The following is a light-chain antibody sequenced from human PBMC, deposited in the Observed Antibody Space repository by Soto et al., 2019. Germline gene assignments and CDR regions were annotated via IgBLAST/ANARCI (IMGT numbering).Light chain of an antibody. J-gene: IGKJ1*01. CDR1: QSISSW. CDR2: DAS. V-gene: IGKV1-5*01. Sequence: DIQMTQYPSTLSASVGDRVSITCRASQSISSWLAWYQQKPGKAPKVLIYDASSLESGVPSRFSGSGSGTEFTLTISTLQPDDFAAYYCQLYSSYPWTYGQGTKVEIK. CDR3: QLYSSYPWT.